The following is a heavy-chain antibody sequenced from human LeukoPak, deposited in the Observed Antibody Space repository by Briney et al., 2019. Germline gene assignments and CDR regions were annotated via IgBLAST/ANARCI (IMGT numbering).Heavy chain of an antibody. J-gene: IGHJ6*02. CDR3: ARDNAGELYDYVPYGLDV. V-gene: IGHV4-4*07. CDR2: IYTSGST. D-gene: IGHD3-16*01. CDR1: GGSISSYY. Sequence: SETLSLTCTVSGGSISSYYWSWIRQPAGKGLEWIGRIYTSGSTNYNPSLKSRVTISIDTSKKQFSLKLTSVTAADTAVYFCARDNAGELYDYVPYGLDVWGQGTTVTVSS.